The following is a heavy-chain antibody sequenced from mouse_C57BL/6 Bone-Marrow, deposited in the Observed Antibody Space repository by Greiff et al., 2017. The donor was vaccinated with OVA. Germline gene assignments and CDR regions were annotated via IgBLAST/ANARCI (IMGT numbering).Heavy chain of an antibody. CDR3: ARHGDSGAY. CDR2: ISNGGGST. J-gene: IGHJ3*01. CDR1: GFTFSDYY. Sequence: EVNVVESGGGLVQPGGSLKLSCAASGFTFSDYYMYWVRQTPEKRLEWVAYISNGGGSTYYPDTVKGRFTISRDNAKNTLYLQMSRLKSEDTAMYYCARHGDSGAYWGQGTLVTVSA. V-gene: IGHV5-12*01.